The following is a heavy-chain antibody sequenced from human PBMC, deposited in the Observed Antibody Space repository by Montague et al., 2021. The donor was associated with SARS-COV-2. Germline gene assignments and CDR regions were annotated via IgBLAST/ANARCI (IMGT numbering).Heavy chain of an antibody. Sequence: SLRLSCAGSGFTFVRYCMSWVRQAPGKGLEWVAYISRRGSDIHYADSVRGRFTISRDNAKNTLYLEMSRLRAEDTAVYYCARDRGWVEEDDVTTDLAYWGQGTLVTVSS. CDR3: ARDRGWVEEDDVTTDLAY. V-gene: IGHV3-7*01. CDR1: GFTFVRYC. J-gene: IGHJ4*02. CDR2: ISRRGSDI. D-gene: IGHD3-3*01.